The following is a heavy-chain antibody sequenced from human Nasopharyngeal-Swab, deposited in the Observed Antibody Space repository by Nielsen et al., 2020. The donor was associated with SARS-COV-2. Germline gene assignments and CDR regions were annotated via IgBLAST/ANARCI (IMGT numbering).Heavy chain of an antibody. Sequence: GESLKISCAASGFTFSSYSMNWVRQAPGKGLEWVSYISSSSSTIYHADSVKGRFTISRDNAKNSLYLQMNSLRAEDTAVYYCARATRPRYCSSTSCFNWFDPWGQGTLVTVSS. J-gene: IGHJ5*02. CDR2: ISSSSSTI. D-gene: IGHD2-2*01. V-gene: IGHV3-48*01. CDR3: ARATRPRYCSSTSCFNWFDP. CDR1: GFTFSSYS.